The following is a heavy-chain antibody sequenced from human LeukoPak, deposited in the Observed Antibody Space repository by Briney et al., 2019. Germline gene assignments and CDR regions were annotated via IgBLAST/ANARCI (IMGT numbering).Heavy chain of an antibody. J-gene: IGHJ2*01. CDR1: GFTFSTYS. Sequence: PGGSLRLSCAASGFTFSTYSMSWVRQAPGKGLEWVSSISSSSSYIYYADSVEGRFTISRDNAKNSLYLQMNSLRAEDTAVYYCARDPGSSWYFDLWGRGTLVTVSS. D-gene: IGHD3-10*01. V-gene: IGHV3-21*01. CDR2: ISSSSSYI. CDR3: ARDPGSSWYFDL.